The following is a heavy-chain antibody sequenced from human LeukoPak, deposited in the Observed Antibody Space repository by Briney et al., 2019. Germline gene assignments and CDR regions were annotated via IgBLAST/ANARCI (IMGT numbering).Heavy chain of an antibody. J-gene: IGHJ4*02. CDR1: GFTFSSYG. CDR3: AKEKIGVLRFLEWLFDY. V-gene: IGHV3-30*18. Sequence: GGSLRLSCAASGFTFSSYGMHWVRQAPGKGLEWVAVISYDGSNKYYADSVKGRFTISRDNSKNTLYLQMNSLRAEDTAVYYCAKEKIGVLRFLEWLFDYWGQGTLVTVSS. D-gene: IGHD3-3*01. CDR2: ISYDGSNK.